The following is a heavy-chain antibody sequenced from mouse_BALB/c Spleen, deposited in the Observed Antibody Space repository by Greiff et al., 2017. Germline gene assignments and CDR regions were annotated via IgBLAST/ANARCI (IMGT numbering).Heavy chain of an antibody. V-gene: IGHV3-2*02. J-gene: IGHJ4*01. CDR1: GYSITSDYA. D-gene: IGHD4-1*01. CDR2: ISYSGST. Sequence: EVKLVESGPGLVKPSQSLSLTCTVTGYSITSDYAWNWIRQFPGNKLEWMGYISYSGSTSYNPSLKSRISITRDTSKNQFFLQLNSVTTEDTATYYCARDWIYAMDYWGQGTSVTVSS. CDR3: ARDWIYAMDY.